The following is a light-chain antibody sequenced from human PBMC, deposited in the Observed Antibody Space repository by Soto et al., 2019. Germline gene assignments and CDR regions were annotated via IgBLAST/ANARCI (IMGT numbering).Light chain of an antibody. J-gene: IGKJ1*01. Sequence: DIQMTQSPSSLSASVGDRVTITCRASQVISNYLAWYQQKPGKVPKLLIYAASTLQSGVPFRFSGSGSWTDFTLTISSLQPEDVATYYCQKYNSAPWTFGQGPKVEIK. CDR2: AAS. CDR3: QKYNSAPWT. CDR1: QVISNY. V-gene: IGKV1-27*01.